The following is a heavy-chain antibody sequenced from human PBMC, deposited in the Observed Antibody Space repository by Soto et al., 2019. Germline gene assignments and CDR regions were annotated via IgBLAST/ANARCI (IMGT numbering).Heavy chain of an antibody. D-gene: IGHD1-26*01. V-gene: IGHV3-30*18. CDR2: ISYDGSNK. J-gene: IGHJ4*02. Sequence: LRLSCAASGFTFSSYGMHWVRQAPGKGLEWVAVISYDGSNKYYADSVKGRFTISRDNSKNTLYLQMNSLRAEDTAVYYCAKEFSYWEYFDYWGQGTLVTVSS. CDR1: GFTFSSYG. CDR3: AKEFSYWEYFDY.